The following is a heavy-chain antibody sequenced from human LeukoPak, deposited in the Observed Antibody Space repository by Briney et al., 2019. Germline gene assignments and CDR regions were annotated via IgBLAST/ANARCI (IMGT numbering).Heavy chain of an antibody. D-gene: IGHD3-10*01. J-gene: IGHJ4*02. CDR2: IGAYNGNT. V-gene: IGHV1-18*01. Sequence: GASVKVSCKASGYTFTSYGISWVRQAPGQGLEWMGWIGAYNGNTNYAQKLQGRVTMTTDTSTSTAYMELRSLRSDDTAVYYCARGTGPQGITPFDYWGQGTLVTVSS. CDR1: GYTFTSYG. CDR3: ARGTGPQGITPFDY.